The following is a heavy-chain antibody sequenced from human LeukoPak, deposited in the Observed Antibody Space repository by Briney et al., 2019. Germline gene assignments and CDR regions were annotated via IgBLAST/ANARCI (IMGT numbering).Heavy chain of an antibody. Sequence: GASVKVSCKASGYPFTGYYLHWVRQAPGQGLEWMGWINPNTGGTNYAQKFQGRVTMTRDTSIRAAYMELSSLISDDTAVYYCARDLDGQWLTGWGQGTLVTVSS. CDR3: ARDLDGQWLTG. CDR2: INPNTGGT. J-gene: IGHJ4*02. V-gene: IGHV1-2*02. D-gene: IGHD6-19*01. CDR1: GYPFTGYY.